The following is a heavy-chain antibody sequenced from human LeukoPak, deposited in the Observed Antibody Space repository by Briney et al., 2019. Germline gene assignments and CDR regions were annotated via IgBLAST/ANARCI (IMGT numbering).Heavy chain of an antibody. CDR1: GFTFSAYA. D-gene: IGHD6-19*01. CDR3: AKTLSSGWSGKYYFDY. J-gene: IGHJ4*02. V-gene: IGHV3-23*05. CDR2: IGSDNKP. Sequence: PGGSLRLSCEASGFTFSAYAMTWVRQAPGKGLEWVSSIGSDNKPHYSESVKGRFAISRDNSKSRLSLQMNSLRAEDTAVYYCAKTLSSGWSGKYYFDYWGQGTLVSVSS.